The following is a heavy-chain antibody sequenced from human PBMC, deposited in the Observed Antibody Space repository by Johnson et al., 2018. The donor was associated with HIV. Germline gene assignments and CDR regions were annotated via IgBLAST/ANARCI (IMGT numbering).Heavy chain of an antibody. CDR1: GFTFSTYG. D-gene: IGHD3-10*01. Sequence: VQLVESGGGLVQPGGSLRMSCVASGFTFSTYGMTWVRQAPGKGLEWVSAISGTGGTTYYADSVRGRFSISRDKSKNTLYLQMNSLRAEDTAVYYCARDPYGSGPYVAFDIWGQGTMVTVSS. V-gene: IGHV3-23*04. CDR3: ARDPYGSGPYVAFDI. J-gene: IGHJ3*02. CDR2: ISGTGGTT.